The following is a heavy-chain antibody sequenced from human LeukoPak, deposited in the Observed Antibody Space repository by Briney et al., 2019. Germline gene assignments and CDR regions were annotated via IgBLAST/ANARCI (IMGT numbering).Heavy chain of an antibody. CDR1: GGSISSYY. D-gene: IGHD3-22*01. V-gene: IGHV4-59*12. J-gene: IGHJ4*02. Sequence: SETLSLTCTVSGGSISSYYWSWIRQPPGKGLEWIGYIYYSGSTNYNPSLKSRVTISVDTSKNQFSLKLTSVTAADTAVYYCARGPNQSSYYYGSGGYFRFDYWGQGTLVTVSS. CDR3: ARGPNQSSYYYGSGGYFRFDY. CDR2: IYYSGST.